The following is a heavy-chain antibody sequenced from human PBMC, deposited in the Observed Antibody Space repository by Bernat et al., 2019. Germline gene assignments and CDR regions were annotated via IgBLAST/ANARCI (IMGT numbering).Heavy chain of an antibody. Sequence: QVQLVESGGGVVQPGRSLRLSCAASGFTFSSYGMHWVRQAPGKGLEWVAVIWYGGSNKYYADSVKGRFTISRDNSKNTLYLQMNSLRAEDTAVYYCARDGGYSYGTEFSDYWGQGTLVTVSS. CDR1: GFTFSSYG. J-gene: IGHJ4*02. CDR2: IWYGGSNK. V-gene: IGHV3-33*01. CDR3: ARDGGYSYGTEFSDY. D-gene: IGHD5-18*01.